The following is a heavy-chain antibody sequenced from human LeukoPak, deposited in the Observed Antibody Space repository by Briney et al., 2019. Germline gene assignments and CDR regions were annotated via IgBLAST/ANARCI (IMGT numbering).Heavy chain of an antibody. V-gene: IGHV3-48*01. CDR2: ISSSSSTI. Sequence: GGSLRLSCAASGFTFSSYSMNWVRQAPGKGLEWVSYISSSSSTIYYADSVKGRFTISRDNAKNSLYLQMNSLRAEDTAVYYCARDSGRRYGDYEDYFDYWGQGTLVTVSS. J-gene: IGHJ4*02. CDR3: ARDSGRRYGDYEDYFDY. D-gene: IGHD4-17*01. CDR1: GFTFSSYS.